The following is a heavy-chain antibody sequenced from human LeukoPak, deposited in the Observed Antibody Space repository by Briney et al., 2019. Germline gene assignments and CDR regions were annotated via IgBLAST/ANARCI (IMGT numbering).Heavy chain of an antibody. CDR1: GFTFSSYA. CDR2: ISYDGSNK. V-gene: IGHV3-30-3*01. CDR3: ASDLIAAAGIGNDY. Sequence: GGALRLSCAASGFTFSSYAMHWVRQAPGKGPEWVAVISYDGSNKYYADSVKGRFTISRDNSKNTLYLQMNSLRAEDTAVYYCASDLIAAAGIGNDYWGQGTLVTVSS. D-gene: IGHD6-13*01. J-gene: IGHJ4*02.